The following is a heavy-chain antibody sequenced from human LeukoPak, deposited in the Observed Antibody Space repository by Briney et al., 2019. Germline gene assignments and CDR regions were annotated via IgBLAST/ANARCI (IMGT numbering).Heavy chain of an antibody. D-gene: IGHD4-11*01. CDR3: ATSTVAKYDY. V-gene: IGHV3-21*04. Sequence: GGSLRLSCAASGFTFSSYNMNWVREAPGKGLEWVSSISHSSSHIYYADSVKGRFTISRDNSKNTLYLQMNSLRAEDTALYYCATSTVAKYDYWGQGTLVAVSS. J-gene: IGHJ4*02. CDR1: GFTFSSYN. CDR2: ISHSSSHI.